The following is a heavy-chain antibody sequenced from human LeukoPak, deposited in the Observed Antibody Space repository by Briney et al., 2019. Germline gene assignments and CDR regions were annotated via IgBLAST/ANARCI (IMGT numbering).Heavy chain of an antibody. J-gene: IGHJ5*02. V-gene: IGHV1-69*04. D-gene: IGHD6-13*01. CDR2: IIPILGIA. CDR1: GGTFSSYA. Sequence: TSVKVSCKASGGTFSSYAISWVRQAPGQGLEWMGRIIPILGIANYAQKFQGRVTITADKSTSTAYMELSSLRSEDTAVYYCARHSSWYAENWSDPWGQGTLVTVSS. CDR3: ARHSSWYAENWSDP.